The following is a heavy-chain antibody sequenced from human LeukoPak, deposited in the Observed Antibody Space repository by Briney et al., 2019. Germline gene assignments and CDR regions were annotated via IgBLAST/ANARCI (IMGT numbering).Heavy chain of an antibody. J-gene: IGHJ4*02. Sequence: AGGSLRLSCAASGFSFSSYSMNWVRQAPGKGLEWVSSISSSSSYIYYVDSVKGRFTISRDNAKNSLYLQMNSLRAEDTAVYYCARVWSPPYTSSWPYYFDYWGQGTLVTVSS. CDR2: ISSSSSYI. D-gene: IGHD6-13*01. CDR1: GFSFSSYS. CDR3: ARVWSPPYTSSWPYYFDY. V-gene: IGHV3-21*01.